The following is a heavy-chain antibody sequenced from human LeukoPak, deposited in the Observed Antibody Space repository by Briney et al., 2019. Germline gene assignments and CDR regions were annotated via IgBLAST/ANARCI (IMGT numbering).Heavy chain of an antibody. CDR1: GGTFSSYA. V-gene: IGHV1-69*05. D-gene: IGHD3-10*01. CDR2: IIPIFGTA. J-gene: IGHJ6*03. Sequence: GASVKVSCKASGGTFSSYAISWVRQAPGQGLEWMGGIIPIFGTANYAQKFQGRVTITTDESTSTAYMELSSLRSEDTAVYYCARDTWSYYGPGYYYYYMDVWGKGTTVTVSS. CDR3: ARDTWSYYGPGYYYYYMDV.